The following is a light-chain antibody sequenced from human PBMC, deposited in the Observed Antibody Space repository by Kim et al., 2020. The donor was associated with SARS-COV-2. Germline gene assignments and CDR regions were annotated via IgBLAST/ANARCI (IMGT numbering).Light chain of an antibody. Sequence: QSVLTQPPSASGTPGQRVTMSCSGSSSNIGQYPVSWYQQFPGTAPKLLIQMNNQRPSGVPERFSGSKSGTSASLAISGLQSGDEADYYCATWDGILSGWVFGGGTQLTVL. V-gene: IGLV1-44*01. CDR1: SSNIGQYP. CDR2: MNN. CDR3: ATWDGILSGWV. J-gene: IGLJ3*02.